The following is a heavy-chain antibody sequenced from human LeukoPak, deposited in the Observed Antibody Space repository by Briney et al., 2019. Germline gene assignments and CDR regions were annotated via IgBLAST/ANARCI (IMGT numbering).Heavy chain of an antibody. CDR3: ARDRGGGHMDV. D-gene: IGHD2-15*01. CDR2: ISNDGNNK. V-gene: IGHV3-30*03. CDR1: GFPFSSYG. J-gene: IGHJ6*03. Sequence: GGSLRLSCAASGFPFSSYGMHWVRQAPGKGLEWVAAISNDGNNKFYADSVKGRFTISRDNPKNTMNLQMNSLRAGDTAVYYCARDRGGGHMDVWGKGTTVTVSS.